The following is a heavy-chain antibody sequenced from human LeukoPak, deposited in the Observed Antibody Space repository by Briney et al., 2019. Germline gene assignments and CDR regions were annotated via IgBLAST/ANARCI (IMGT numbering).Heavy chain of an antibody. Sequence: ASVKVSCKASGYTFTSYDINWVRQATGQGLEWMGWMNPNSGNTGYAHKFQGRVTMTRNTSISTAYMELSSLRSEDTAVYYCARVGLMYQLLLDDYYYGMDVWGQGTTVTVFS. CDR1: GYTFTSYD. CDR2: MNPNSGNT. D-gene: IGHD2-2*01. J-gene: IGHJ6*02. V-gene: IGHV1-8*01. CDR3: ARVGLMYQLLLDDYYYGMDV.